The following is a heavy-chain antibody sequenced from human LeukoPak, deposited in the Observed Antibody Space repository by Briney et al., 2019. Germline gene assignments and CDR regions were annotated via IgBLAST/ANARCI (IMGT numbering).Heavy chain of an antibody. V-gene: IGHV3-49*03. D-gene: IGHD5-24*01. CDR1: GFTFGDYA. Sequence: PGGSLRLSCTASGFTFGDYAMNWFRQAPGKGLEWVGLIRSEVYGGTTEYAASVEGRFTISRDDSKSIAYLQMSSLKSEDTAVYYCSRDVTINAFDIWGQGTLVTVSS. CDR2: IRSEVYGGTT. CDR3: SRDVTINAFDI. J-gene: IGHJ3*02.